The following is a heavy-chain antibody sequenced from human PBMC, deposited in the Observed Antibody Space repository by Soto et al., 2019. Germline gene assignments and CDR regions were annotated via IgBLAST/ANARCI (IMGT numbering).Heavy chain of an antibody. J-gene: IGHJ6*02. CDR1: GFTFSNSW. V-gene: IGHV3-74*01. CDR3: ARGSSHYYYGMDV. D-gene: IGHD3-10*01. Sequence: PGGSLRLSCRGSGFTFSNSWMHWVRHTPGKGLVWVSRINNDGSNAAYADSVKGRFTISRDNAKNSLYLQMNSLRAEDTAVYYCARGSSHYYYGMDVWGQGTTVTVSS. CDR2: INNDGSNA.